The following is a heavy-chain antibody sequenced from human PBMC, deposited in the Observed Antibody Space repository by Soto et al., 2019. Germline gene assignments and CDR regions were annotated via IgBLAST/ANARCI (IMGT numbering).Heavy chain of an antibody. CDR2: INHSGST. V-gene: IGHV4-34*01. CDR1: GVSFSGYY. Sequence: PSETLSLTCAVYGVSFSGYYWSCIRQPPGKGLEWIGEINHSGSTNYNPSLKSRVTISVDTSKNQFSLKLSSVTAADTAVYYCARTRKGWFEPWGQGTLVNVSS. J-gene: IGHJ5*02. CDR3: ARTRKGWFEP.